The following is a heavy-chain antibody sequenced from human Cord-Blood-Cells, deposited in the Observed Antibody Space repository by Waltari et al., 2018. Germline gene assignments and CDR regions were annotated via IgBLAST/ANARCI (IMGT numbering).Heavy chain of an antibody. J-gene: IGHJ3*02. CDR2: IIPIFGTA. Sequence: QVQLVQSGAEVKKLGSSVKVSCKASGGTFSSYAISWVRQAPGQGLEWMGVIIPIFGTANYAQKFQGRVTITADESTSTAYMELSSLRSEDTAVYYCASEYSSSWGDAFDIWGQGTMVTVSS. CDR1: GGTFSSYA. V-gene: IGHV1-69*01. CDR3: ASEYSSSWGDAFDI. D-gene: IGHD6-13*01.